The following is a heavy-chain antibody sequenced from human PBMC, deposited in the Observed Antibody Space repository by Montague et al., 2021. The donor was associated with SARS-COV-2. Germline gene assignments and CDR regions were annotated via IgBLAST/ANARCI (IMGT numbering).Heavy chain of an antibody. CDR1: GFTFSSYE. CDR2: ISSSGSTI. D-gene: IGHD1-7*01. CDR3: ARDKGWNYSLYYYYGMDV. J-gene: IGHJ6*02. V-gene: IGHV3-48*03. Sequence: SLRLSCAASGFTFSSYEMNWVRQAPGKGLEWVSYISSSGSTIYYADSVXGRFTISRDNAKNSLYLQMNSLRAEDTAVYYCARDKGWNYSLYYYYGMDVWGQGTTVTVSS.